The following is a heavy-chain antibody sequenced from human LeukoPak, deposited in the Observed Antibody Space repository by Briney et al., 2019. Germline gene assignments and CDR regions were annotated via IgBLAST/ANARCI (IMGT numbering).Heavy chain of an antibody. V-gene: IGHV4-4*02. Sequence: PSGTLSLTCGVSGGSISSSNWWTWVRQPPGKGLEWIGEIYHTGRSNYNPSLKSRVSMSVDKSKNQFSLTLSSVTAADTALYYCVRGLYGSDSYWGQGSLVTVSS. CDR3: VRGLYGSDSY. CDR2: IYHTGRS. CDR1: GGSISSSNW. D-gene: IGHD1-26*01. J-gene: IGHJ4*02.